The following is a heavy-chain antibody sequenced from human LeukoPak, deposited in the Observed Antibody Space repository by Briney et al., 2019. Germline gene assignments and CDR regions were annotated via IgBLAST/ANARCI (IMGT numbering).Heavy chain of an antibody. CDR1: GGSISSHY. J-gene: IGHJ3*02. V-gene: IGHV4-59*11. D-gene: IGHD3-3*01. CDR3: ARAHYYDFWSGYYIGAFDI. CDR2: IYYSGST. Sequence: SETLSLTCTVSGGSISSHYWSWIRQPPGKGLEWIGYIYYSGSTNYNPSLKSRVTISVDTSKNQCSLKLSSVTAADTAVYYCARAHYYDFWSGYYIGAFDIWGQGTMVTVSS.